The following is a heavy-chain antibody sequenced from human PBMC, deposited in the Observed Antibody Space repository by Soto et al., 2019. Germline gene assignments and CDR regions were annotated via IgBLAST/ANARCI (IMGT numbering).Heavy chain of an antibody. J-gene: IGHJ6*02. D-gene: IGHD1-20*01. Sequence: QVQLQESGPGLVKPSQTLSLTCTISGGSISSGGYYWSWIRQHPGKGLEWIGYIYYSGSTYYNPSLKSRVTISVDTSKNQFSLKLSSVTAADTAVYYCASNGPGLLTGRGEGELGPKKYYYYGMDVWGQGTTVTVSS. CDR3: ASNGPGLLTGRGEGELGPKKYYYYGMDV. V-gene: IGHV4-31*03. CDR1: GGSISSGGYY. CDR2: IYYSGST.